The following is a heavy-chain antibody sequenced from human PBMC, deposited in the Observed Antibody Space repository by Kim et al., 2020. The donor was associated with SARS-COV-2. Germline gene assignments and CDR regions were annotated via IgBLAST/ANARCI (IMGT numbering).Heavy chain of an antibody. J-gene: IGHJ4*02. CDR2: IHPSDGST. V-gene: IGHV1-46*01. CDR1: GYTFTSNH. Sequence: ASVKVSCKASGYTFTSNHMHWVRQAPGHGLEWMGIIHPSDGSTAYAQKFQGRITMTRDTSTTTDYMELSNLTSEDTAVYYCAIDFYGSWTIDYWGQGTLVTGSS. CDR3: AIDFYGSWTIDY. D-gene: IGHD2-15*01.